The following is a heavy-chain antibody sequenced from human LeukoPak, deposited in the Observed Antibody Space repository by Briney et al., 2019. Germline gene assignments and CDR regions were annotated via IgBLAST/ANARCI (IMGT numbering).Heavy chain of an antibody. D-gene: IGHD5-24*01. Sequence: GGSLRLSCAASGFTFSSYEMNWVRQAPGKGLEWVSYISSSGSNIYYADSVKGRFTISRDNAKTSLDLQMNSLRAEDTAVYYCARDGDGYNSFDYWGQGTLVTVSS. CDR3: ARDGDGYNSFDY. J-gene: IGHJ4*02. V-gene: IGHV3-48*03. CDR1: GFTFSSYE. CDR2: ISSSGSNI.